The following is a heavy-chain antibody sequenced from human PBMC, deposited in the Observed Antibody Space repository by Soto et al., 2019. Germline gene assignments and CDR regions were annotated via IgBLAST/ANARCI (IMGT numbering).Heavy chain of an antibody. CDR2: IKQDGSEK. D-gene: IGHD3-22*01. Sequence: GSLRLSWVVYGFTFSRYWMSWVRQAPGKGLEWVANIKQDGSEKYYVDSVKGRFTISRDNAKNSLYLQMNSLRADDTAVYYCARVPYYYDSNGYYYGLYYRCQGTLVTVSS. J-gene: IGHJ4*02. V-gene: IGHV3-7*05. CDR3: ARVPYYYDSNGYYYGLYY. CDR1: GFTFSRYW.